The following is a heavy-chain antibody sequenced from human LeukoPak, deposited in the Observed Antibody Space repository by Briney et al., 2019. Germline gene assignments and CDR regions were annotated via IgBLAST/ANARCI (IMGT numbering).Heavy chain of an antibody. Sequence: SETLSVNCTVSGGSISSYYWSWIRQPPGKGLEWIGYIYYSGSTNYNPSLKSRVTISVDTSKNQFSLKLSSVTAADTAVYYCARRFPYSYDHDAFDFWGQGTMVTVSS. J-gene: IGHJ3*01. CDR2: IYYSGST. V-gene: IGHV4-59*08. CDR3: ARRFPYSYDHDAFDF. CDR1: GGSISSYY. D-gene: IGHD5-18*01.